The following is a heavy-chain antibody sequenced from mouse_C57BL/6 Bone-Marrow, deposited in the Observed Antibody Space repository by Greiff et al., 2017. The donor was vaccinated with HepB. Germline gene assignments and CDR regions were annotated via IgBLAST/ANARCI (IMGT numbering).Heavy chain of an antibody. V-gene: IGHV5-16*01. CDR1: GFTFSDYY. J-gene: IGHJ4*01. CDR3: ACYYKGAMDY. CDR2: INYDGSST. D-gene: IGHD2-3*01. Sequence: DVHLVESEGGLVQPGRSMKLSCTASGFTFSDYYMAWVRQVPEKGLEWVANINYDGSSTYYLDSLKSRFIISRDNAKNILYLQMSSLKSEDTATYYCACYYKGAMDYWGQGTSVTVSS.